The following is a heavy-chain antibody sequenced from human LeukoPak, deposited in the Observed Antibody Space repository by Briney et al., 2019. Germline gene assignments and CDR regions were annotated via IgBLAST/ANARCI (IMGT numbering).Heavy chain of an antibody. V-gene: IGHV3-21*01. J-gene: IGHJ5*02. D-gene: IGHD6-19*01. CDR2: ISSRSGYL. CDR3: AKKGSSGWYMDWFDP. Sequence: GGSLRLSCAGSGFTFNTYSMNWVRQAPGKGLEWVSSISSRSGYLYYADSVRGRFTISRDNAKNSLYLQMDSLRAEDTAVYYCAKKGSSGWYMDWFDPWGQGTLVTVSS. CDR1: GFTFNTYS.